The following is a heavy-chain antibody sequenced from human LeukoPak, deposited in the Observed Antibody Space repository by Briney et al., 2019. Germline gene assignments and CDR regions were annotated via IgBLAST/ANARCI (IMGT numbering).Heavy chain of an antibody. CDR3: ARDDCSGGSCSGGHYLDY. J-gene: IGHJ4*02. CDR2: IIPIFGTA. V-gene: IGHV1-69*05. CDR1: GGTFSSYA. Sequence: VASVKVSCKASGGTFSSYAISWVRQAPGQGLEWMGGIIPIFGTANYAQKFQGRVTMTTDTSTTTAYMELKSLTSDDTAVYYCARDDCSGGSCSGGHYLDYWGQGSLVTVSS. D-gene: IGHD2-15*01.